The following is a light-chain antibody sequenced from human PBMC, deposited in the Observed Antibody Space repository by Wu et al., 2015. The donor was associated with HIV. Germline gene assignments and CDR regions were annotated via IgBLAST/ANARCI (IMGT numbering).Light chain of an antibody. CDR1: QSVGLW. V-gene: IGKV1-5*03. J-gene: IGKJ2*01. CDR2: KAS. CDR3: QQYYTYPYT. Sequence: DIQMTQSPSTLSASVGDRVTITCRASQSVGLWLAWYQQRPGKAPRLLIYKASNLENGVPSRFSGGGSATEFTLTINSLQSDDFAAYYCQQYYTYPYTFGLGDQGCRSN.